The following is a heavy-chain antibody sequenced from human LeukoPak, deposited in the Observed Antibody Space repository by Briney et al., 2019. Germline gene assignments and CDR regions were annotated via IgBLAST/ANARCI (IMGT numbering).Heavy chain of an antibody. CDR3: ARDTYYDILTGYFFDY. Sequence: SETLSLTCAVYGGSFSGYYWSWIRQPRGKGLEWIGEINHSGSTNYNPSLKSRVTISVDTSKNQFSLKLSSVTAADTAVYYCARDTYYDILTGYFFDYWGQGTLVTVAS. CDR2: INHSGST. D-gene: IGHD3-9*01. CDR1: GGSFSGYY. J-gene: IGHJ4*02. V-gene: IGHV4-34*01.